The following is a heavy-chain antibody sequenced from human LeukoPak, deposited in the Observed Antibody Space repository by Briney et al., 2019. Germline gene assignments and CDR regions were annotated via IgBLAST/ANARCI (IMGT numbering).Heavy chain of an antibody. V-gene: IGHV3-74*01. D-gene: IGHD3-10*01. CDR1: GFTFSSYW. J-gene: IGHJ4*02. CDR2: INNDGSTT. CDR3: VRGGVTGSGTYYVLN. Sequence: GRSLRPSSAASGFTFSSYWMHWVRQVPGKGLVWVSRINNDGSTTRYADSVKGRFTISRDNAKNTVYLQMNSLRAEDTAVYYCVRGGVTGSGTYYVLNWGQGTLITVSS.